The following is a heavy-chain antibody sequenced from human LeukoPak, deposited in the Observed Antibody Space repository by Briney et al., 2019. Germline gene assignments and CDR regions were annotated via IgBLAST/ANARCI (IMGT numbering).Heavy chain of an antibody. CDR2: IKQDGSEK. CDR1: GFTFSSYW. Sequence: GGSLRLSCAASGFTFSSYWMSWVRQAPGKGLEWVANIKQDGSEKYYVDSVKGRFTISRDNAKNSLYLQMNSLRAEDTAVYYCARLEGSYGGDDLALYYYYMDVWGKGTTVTVSS. V-gene: IGHV3-7*01. CDR3: ARLEGSYGGDDLALYYYYMDV. D-gene: IGHD4-23*01. J-gene: IGHJ6*03.